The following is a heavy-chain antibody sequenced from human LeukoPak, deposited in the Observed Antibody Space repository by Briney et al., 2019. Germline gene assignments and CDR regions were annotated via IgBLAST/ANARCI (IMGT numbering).Heavy chain of an antibody. D-gene: IGHD2-8*01. Sequence: GGSLRLSCAASGFPFNSYSMNWVRQAPGKGLEWVSYINSGSTTIYSADSVKGRFAISRDNAKYSLFLQMNSLRAEDTAVYYCARSRTSNRYFDLWGRGTLVTVSS. CDR3: ARSRTSNRYFDL. J-gene: IGHJ2*01. CDR1: GFPFNSYS. V-gene: IGHV3-48*01. CDR2: INSGSTTI.